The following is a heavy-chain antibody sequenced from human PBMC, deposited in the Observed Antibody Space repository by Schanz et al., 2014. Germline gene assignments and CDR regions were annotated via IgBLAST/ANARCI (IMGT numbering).Heavy chain of an antibody. D-gene: IGHD5-12*01. V-gene: IGHV3-21*01. CDR1: GFTFSASA. J-gene: IGHJ3*02. CDR2: ISSSSSYI. CDR3: AGAVATIRADSFDI. Sequence: VQLVESGGGVVQPGGSLRLSCAASGFTFSASAMHWVRQAPGKGLEWVSSISSSSSYISYADSVKGRFTISRDNFKNTLFLQMNSLRAEDTAVYYCAGAVATIRADSFDIWGQGTMVTVSS.